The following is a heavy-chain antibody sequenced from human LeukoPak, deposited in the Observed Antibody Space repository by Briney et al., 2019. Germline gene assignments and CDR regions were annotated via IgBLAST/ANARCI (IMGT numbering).Heavy chain of an antibody. Sequence: SETLSLTCTVSGGSISTYYWSWIRQPAGKGLEWIGRTYPSGSTTYKPSLKSRVTMSVDTSKKQFSLRLSSVTAADTAVYYCAGSAYYYYMDVWGKGTTVTVSS. D-gene: IGHD3-10*01. J-gene: IGHJ6*03. CDR3: AGSAYYYYMDV. CDR2: TYPSGST. V-gene: IGHV4-4*07. CDR1: GGSISTYY.